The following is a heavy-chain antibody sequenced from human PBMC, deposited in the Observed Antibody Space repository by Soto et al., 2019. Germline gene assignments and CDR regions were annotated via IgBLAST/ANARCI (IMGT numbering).Heavy chain of an antibody. CDR3: TRGPRPTSIGTGAC. V-gene: IGHV3-74*01. CDR2: ITDDGSTT. Sequence: GVPLRLSCKTSGFIFSMYWMHWVRQVPGKGPQWVARITDDGSTTYYAASVEGRFTISRDNAKNALYLQMTSLRADDTAVYYCTRGPRPTSIGTGACWGQGTLVTVSA. CDR1: GFIFSMYW. J-gene: IGHJ4*02. D-gene: IGHD3-10*01.